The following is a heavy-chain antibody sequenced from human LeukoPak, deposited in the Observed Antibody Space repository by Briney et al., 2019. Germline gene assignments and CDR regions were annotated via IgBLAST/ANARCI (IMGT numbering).Heavy chain of an antibody. CDR1: GFTVGTDF. CDR2: IFSGGST. J-gene: IGHJ4*02. Sequence: GGSLRHSCAASGFTVGTDFVSWVRQAPGRGLEWVSIIFSGGSTYYADSVKGRFTISRDSSRNTAYLQMSSLRAEDTAVYYCARGDFEYRGQGTLVTVSS. CDR3: ARGDFEY. V-gene: IGHV3-66*01.